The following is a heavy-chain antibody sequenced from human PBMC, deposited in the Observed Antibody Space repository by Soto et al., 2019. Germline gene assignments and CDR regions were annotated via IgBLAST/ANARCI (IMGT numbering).Heavy chain of an antibody. CDR2: RNEGSCNP. CDR3: VRYDRAISGVVTLDD. Sequence: QVQLGQSGAEVKILGASVRLSCKASVYNFKNYAIHRVRQARGRGLEWMGWRNEGSCNPRYSQKFQGRYSITRDTSANTVSMDLSSLKSEDTATYYCVRYDRAISGVVTLDDGGQGTLVTVSS. J-gene: IGHJ4*02. CDR1: VYNFKNYA. D-gene: IGHD2-8*02. V-gene: IGHV1-3*01.